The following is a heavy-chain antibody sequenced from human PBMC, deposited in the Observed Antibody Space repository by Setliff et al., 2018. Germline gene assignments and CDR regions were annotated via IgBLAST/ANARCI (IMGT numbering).Heavy chain of an antibody. CDR3: ARTCSGSGCYAGLES. V-gene: IGHV3-30*03. CDR2: ILDDGVKK. Sequence: PGGSLRLSCAASGFTFSTYRMHWVRQAPGKGLEWVAVILDDGVKKYHADSVKGRFTNSRDNSKNTLYLQMNSLRPEDTAVYYCARTCSGSGCYAGLESWGQGTPVTVSS. J-gene: IGHJ4*02. D-gene: IGHD2-15*01. CDR1: GFTFSTYR.